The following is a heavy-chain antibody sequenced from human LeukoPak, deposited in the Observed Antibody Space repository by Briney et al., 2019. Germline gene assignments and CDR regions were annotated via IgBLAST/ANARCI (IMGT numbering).Heavy chain of an antibody. CDR1: GFTFSNYA. D-gene: IGHD3-22*01. V-gene: IGHV3-23*01. J-gene: IGHJ4*02. CDR3: ARRYYDTSGYYSLDY. Sequence: GGSLRLSCAASGFTFSNYAMSWVRQAPGKGLEWVSIISESGGSTNYADSVKGRSTISRDNSKSTLFLQMNSLRAEDTAVYYCARRYYDTSGYYSLDYWGQGTLVTVSS. CDR2: ISESGGST.